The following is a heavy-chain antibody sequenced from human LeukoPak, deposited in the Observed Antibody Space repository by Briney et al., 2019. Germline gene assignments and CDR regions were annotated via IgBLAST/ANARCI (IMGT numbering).Heavy chain of an antibody. CDR2: IVPIFGTA. J-gene: IGHJ3*02. D-gene: IGHD2-15*01. Sequence: VKVSCKASGGTFSSYAISWVRQAPGHGLEWMGGIVPIFGTANYAQKFQGRVTITADESTSTAYMELSSLRSEDTAVYYCARSGVAADDAFDIWGQGTMVTVSS. CDR1: GGTFSSYA. V-gene: IGHV1-69*01. CDR3: ARSGVAADDAFDI.